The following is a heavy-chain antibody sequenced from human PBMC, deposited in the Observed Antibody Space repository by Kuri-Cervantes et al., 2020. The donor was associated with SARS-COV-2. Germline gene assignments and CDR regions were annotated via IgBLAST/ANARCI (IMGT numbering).Heavy chain of an antibody. Sequence: ASVKVSCKASGYTFTNYGLAWVRQAPGQGLEWMGWISTYSGNTNYAQDLHGRVTMATDTSTNTAYMELRSLRSDDTAVYYCARLRFLEWYPTYNWFDPWGQGTLVTVSS. CDR3: ARLRFLEWYPTYNWFDP. CDR2: ISTYSGNT. V-gene: IGHV1-18*01. CDR1: GYTFTNYG. D-gene: IGHD3-3*01. J-gene: IGHJ5*02.